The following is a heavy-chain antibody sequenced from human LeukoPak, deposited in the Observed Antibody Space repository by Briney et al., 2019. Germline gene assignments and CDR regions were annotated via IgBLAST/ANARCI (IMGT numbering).Heavy chain of an antibody. Sequence: GGSLRLSCAASGFTFSSYAMSWVRQAPGKGLEWVSAISGSGGSTYYADSVKGRFTISRDNTKNTLYLQMNSLRAEDTAVYYCAKDYYDYIWGSYRGYFDYWGQGTLVTVSS. CDR3: AKDYYDYIWGSYRGYFDY. V-gene: IGHV3-23*01. J-gene: IGHJ4*02. CDR2: ISGSGGST. CDR1: GFTFSSYA. D-gene: IGHD3-16*02.